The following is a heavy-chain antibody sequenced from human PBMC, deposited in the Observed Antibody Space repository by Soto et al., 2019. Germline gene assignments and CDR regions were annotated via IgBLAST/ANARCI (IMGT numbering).Heavy chain of an antibody. Sequence: PGGSLRLSCAASGFTFSSYGMHWVRQAPGKGLEWVAVIWYDGSNKYYADSVKGRFTISRDNSKNTLYLQMNSLRAEDTAVYYRTRYATGFDYWGQGTLGTVAS. D-gene: IGHD1-1*01. V-gene: IGHV3-33*01. CDR3: TRYATGFDY. CDR2: IWYDGSNK. CDR1: GFTFSSYG. J-gene: IGHJ4*02.